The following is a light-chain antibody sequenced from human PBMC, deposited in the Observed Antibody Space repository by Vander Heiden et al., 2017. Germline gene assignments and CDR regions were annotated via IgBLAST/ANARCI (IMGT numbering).Light chain of an antibody. Sequence: DIQMTQSPSTLSASVGDRVTITCRASQSISSWFAWYQQKPGKAPKLLIYKASSLESGVPSRFSGSGSGTEFTLTISSLQPDDFATYYCQQYNSYSRTFGQGTKVKIK. CDR2: KAS. CDR3: QQYNSYSRT. V-gene: IGKV1-5*03. J-gene: IGKJ1*01. CDR1: QSISSW.